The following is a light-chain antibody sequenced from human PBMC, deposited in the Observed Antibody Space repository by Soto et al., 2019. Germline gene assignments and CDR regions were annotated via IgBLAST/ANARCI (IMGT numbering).Light chain of an antibody. V-gene: IGKV3-20*01. Sequence: EIVFTQSPGTLSFSPGERATLSFRASQSVSSDFLAWYQRKPGQAPRLLIYGASTRATGIPDRFSGSGSGTDFTLTISRLEPEDFAVYDCQQYGDSPITFGQGTRLEIK. CDR3: QQYGDSPIT. J-gene: IGKJ5*01. CDR2: GAS. CDR1: QSVSSDF.